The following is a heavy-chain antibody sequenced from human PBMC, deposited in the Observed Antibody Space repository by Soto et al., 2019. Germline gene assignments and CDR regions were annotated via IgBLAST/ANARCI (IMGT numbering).Heavy chain of an antibody. CDR1: GGSISSGGYY. J-gene: IGHJ4*02. Sequence: PSETLSLPCTVSGGSISSGGYYWSWIRQHPGKGLEWIGYIYYSGGTYYNPSLKSRVTISVDTSKNQFSLKLSSVTAADTAVYYCARGAYDDSSGYYFDYWGQGTLVTVSS. D-gene: IGHD3-22*01. CDR3: ARGAYDDSSGYYFDY. CDR2: IYYSGGT. V-gene: IGHV4-31*03.